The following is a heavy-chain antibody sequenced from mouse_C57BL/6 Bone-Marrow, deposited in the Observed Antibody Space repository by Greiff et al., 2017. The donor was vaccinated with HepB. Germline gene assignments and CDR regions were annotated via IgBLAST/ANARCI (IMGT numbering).Heavy chain of an antibody. CDR3: ARNDYDFGY. CDR2: IYPGDGDT. CDR1: GYAFSSSW. Sequence: VQLVESGPELVKPGASVKISCKASGYAFSSSWMNWVKQRPGKGLEWIGRIYPGDGDTNYNGKFKGKATLTADKSSSTAYMQLSSLTSEDSAVYFCARNDYDFGYWGQGTTLTVSS. J-gene: IGHJ2*01. V-gene: IGHV1-82*01. D-gene: IGHD2-4*01.